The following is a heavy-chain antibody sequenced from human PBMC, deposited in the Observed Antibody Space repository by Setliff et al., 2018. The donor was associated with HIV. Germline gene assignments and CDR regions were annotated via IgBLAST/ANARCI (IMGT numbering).Heavy chain of an antibody. CDR1: GGTLSNYV. CDR2: IIPMYNIP. Sequence: SVKVSCKTSGGTLSNYVITWVRQARGQGLEWMGMIIPMYNIPAYAQKFQGRVTFTADESTSTAYMELSSLSSEDTAVYYCARDQTGVAAAAFGGGSAWSDEGFDIWGQGTMVT. D-gene: IGHD6-13*01. CDR3: ARDQTGVAAAAFGGGSAWSDEGFDI. V-gene: IGHV1-69*13. J-gene: IGHJ3*02.